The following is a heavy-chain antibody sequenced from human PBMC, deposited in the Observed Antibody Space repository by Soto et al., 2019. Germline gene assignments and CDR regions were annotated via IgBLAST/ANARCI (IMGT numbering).Heavy chain of an antibody. V-gene: IGHV4-31*03. J-gene: IGHJ4*02. CDR2: IYYSGST. CDR1: GGSISSGGYY. Sequence: PSETLSLTCTVSGGSISSGGYYWSWIRQHPGKGLEWIGYIYYSGSTYYNPSLKSRVTISVDTSKNQFSLKLSSVTAADTAVYYCARDRLDAFDYWGQGTLVTVSS. CDR3: ARDRLDAFDY. D-gene: IGHD4-17*01.